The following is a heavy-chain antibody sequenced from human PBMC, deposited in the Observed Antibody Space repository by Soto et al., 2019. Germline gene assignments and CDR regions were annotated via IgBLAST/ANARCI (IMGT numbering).Heavy chain of an antibody. CDR1: GFTFSSYW. V-gene: IGHV3-74*01. Sequence: LRLSCAASGFTFSSYWMHWVRQAPGKGLVWVSRINGDGSSTSYADSVKGRFTISRDNAENTLYLQMNSLRAEDTAVYYCARALRSSGYYYFDYWGQGTLVTVSS. CDR3: ARALRSSGYYYFDY. D-gene: IGHD3-22*01. CDR2: INGDGSST. J-gene: IGHJ4*02.